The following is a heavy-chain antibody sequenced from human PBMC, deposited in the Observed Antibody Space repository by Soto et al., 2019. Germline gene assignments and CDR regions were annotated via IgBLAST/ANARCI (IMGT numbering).Heavy chain of an antibody. CDR3: ARGTYYYDSSGYYYGHPEANYYYYGMDV. J-gene: IGHJ6*02. D-gene: IGHD3-22*01. CDR1: GGTFSSYA. CDR2: IIPIFGTA. V-gene: IGHV1-69*06. Sequence: QVQLVQSGAEVKKPGSSVKVSCKASGGTFSSYAISWVRQAPGQGLEWMGGIIPIFGTANYAQKFQGRVTITADKSTSTAYMELSSLRYEDTDVYYYARGTYYYDSSGYYYGHPEANYYYYGMDVWGQGTTVTVS.